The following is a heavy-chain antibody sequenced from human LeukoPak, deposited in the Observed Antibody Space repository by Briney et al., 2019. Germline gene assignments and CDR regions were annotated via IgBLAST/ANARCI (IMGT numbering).Heavy chain of an antibody. CDR2: ISGSGGST. D-gene: IGHD4-17*01. CDR3: AKEPDYGDYFDY. J-gene: IGHJ4*02. Sequence: GSLRLSCAASGFTFSSYAMSWVRQAPGKGLEWVSAISGSGGSTYYADSVKGRFTISRDNSKDTLYLQMNSLRAEDTAVYYCAKEPDYGDYFDYWGQGTLVTVSS. V-gene: IGHV3-23*01. CDR1: GFTFSSYA.